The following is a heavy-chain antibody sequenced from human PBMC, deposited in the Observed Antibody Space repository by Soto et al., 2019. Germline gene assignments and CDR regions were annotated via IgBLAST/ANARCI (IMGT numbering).Heavy chain of an antibody. CDR2: IKGDGTSP. CDR1: GFTFSTYW. Sequence: VQLVESGGDLVQPGGSLRLSCAASGFTFSTYWMHWVRQAPGKGLVWVSRIKGDGTSPTYADSVKGRFTISRDNAKNTLYLQMNGLRAKDTALYYCVRERERLRDYWGQGTLVTVSS. J-gene: IGHJ4*02. D-gene: IGHD1-26*01. CDR3: VRERERLRDY. V-gene: IGHV3-74*03.